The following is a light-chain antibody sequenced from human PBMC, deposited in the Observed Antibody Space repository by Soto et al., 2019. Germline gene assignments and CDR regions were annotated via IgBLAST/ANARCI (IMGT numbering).Light chain of an antibody. Sequence: QYALTQPRSVSGYPGQSITISCTGTSSDVGGYNYVSWYQQHPGKAPKLMIYDVSKRPSGVPDRFSGSKSGNTASLTISGLHAEDEADYYCCSYAGSYTYVVGTGTKLTVL. CDR3: CSYAGSYTYV. CDR2: DVS. J-gene: IGLJ1*01. V-gene: IGLV2-11*01. CDR1: SSDVGGYNY.